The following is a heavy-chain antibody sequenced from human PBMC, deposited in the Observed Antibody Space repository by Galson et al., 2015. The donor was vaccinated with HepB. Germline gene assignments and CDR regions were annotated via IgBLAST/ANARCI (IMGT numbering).Heavy chain of an antibody. CDR2: INAGNGNT. D-gene: IGHD3-3*01. CDR3: ARDGAGDYDFWSGYPNYGMDV. Sequence: SVKVSCKASGYTFTSYAMHWVRQAPGQRLEWMGWINAGNGNTKYSQKFQGRVTITRDTSASTAYMELSSLRSEDTAVYYCARDGAGDYDFWSGYPNYGMDVWGQGTTVTVSS. V-gene: IGHV1-3*01. CDR1: GYTFTSYA. J-gene: IGHJ6*02.